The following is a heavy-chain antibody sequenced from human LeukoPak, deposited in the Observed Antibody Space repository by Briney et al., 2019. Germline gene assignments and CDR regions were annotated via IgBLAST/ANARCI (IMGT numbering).Heavy chain of an antibody. D-gene: IGHD6-13*01. CDR1: GFTFSSYG. CDR2: IRYDGSNK. Sequence: GGSLRLSCAASGFTFSSYGMHWVRQAPGKGLEWVAFIRYDGSNKYYADSVKGRFTISRDNSKNTLYLQMNSLRAEDTAVYYCPKIIAAAGYYYYYYMDVWGKGTTVTVSS. J-gene: IGHJ6*03. CDR3: PKIIAAAGYYYYYYMDV. V-gene: IGHV3-30*02.